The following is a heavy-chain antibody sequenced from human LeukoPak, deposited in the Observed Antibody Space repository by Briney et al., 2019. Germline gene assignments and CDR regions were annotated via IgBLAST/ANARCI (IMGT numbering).Heavy chain of an antibody. D-gene: IGHD3-10*01. J-gene: IGHJ5*02. CDR3: ARELWFVNAPGSWFAP. V-gene: IGHV4-30-2*01. CDR2: IFHSGSS. Sequence: SGTLSLTCAVSGDSLSSGDYSWSWIRHPSGKGLEWSGYIFHSGSSYYNPSLKSRVTISVDRSKNQFSLRLTSVTAADTAVYYCARELWFVNAPGSWFAPWGQGTLVTVSS. CDR1: GDSLSSGDYS.